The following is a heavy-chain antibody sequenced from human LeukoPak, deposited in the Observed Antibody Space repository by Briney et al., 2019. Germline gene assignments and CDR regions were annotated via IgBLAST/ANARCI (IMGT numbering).Heavy chain of an antibody. CDR3: ARELRSYYYGSGSHSEANFDY. CDR2: INHSGST. D-gene: IGHD3-10*01. V-gene: IGHV4-34*01. J-gene: IGHJ4*02. Sequence: PSETLSLTCAVYGGSFSGYYWSWIRQPPGKGLEWIGEINHSGSTNYNPSLKSRATISVDTSKNQFSLKLSSVTAADTAVYYCARELRSYYYGSGSHSEANFDYWGQGTLVTVSS. CDR1: GGSFSGYY.